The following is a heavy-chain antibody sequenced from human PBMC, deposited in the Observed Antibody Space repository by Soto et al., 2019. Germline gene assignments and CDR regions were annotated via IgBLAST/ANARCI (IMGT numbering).Heavy chain of an antibody. CDR2: IYYSGST. D-gene: IGHD3-10*01. J-gene: IGHJ5*02. V-gene: IGHV4-30-4*01. Sequence: SETLSLTCTVSGGSISSGDYYWSWIRQPPGKGLEWIGYIYYSGSTYYNPSLKSRVTISVDTSKNQFSLKLSSVTAADTAVYYCARDVWTAYYYGSGSLNWFDPWGQGTLVTVSS. CDR3: ARDVWTAYYYGSGSLNWFDP. CDR1: GGSISSGDYY.